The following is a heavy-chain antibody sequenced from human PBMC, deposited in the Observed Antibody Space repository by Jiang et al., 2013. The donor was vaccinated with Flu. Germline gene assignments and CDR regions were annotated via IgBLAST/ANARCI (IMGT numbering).Heavy chain of an antibody. CDR3: ARVAYCGGDCFIPRFWFDY. D-gene: IGHD2-21*02. V-gene: IGHV4-59*01. J-gene: IGHJ4*02. CDR2: IYYSGST. CDR1: GGSISSYY. Sequence: PGLVKPSETLSLTCTVSGGSISSYYWSWIRQPPGKGLEWIGYIYYSGSTNYNPSLKSRVTISVDTSKNQFSLKLSSVTAADTAVYYCARVAYCGGDCFIPRFWFDYWGQGTLVTVSS.